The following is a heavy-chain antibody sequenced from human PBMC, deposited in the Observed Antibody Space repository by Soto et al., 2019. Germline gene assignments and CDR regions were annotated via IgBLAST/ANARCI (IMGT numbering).Heavy chain of an antibody. J-gene: IGHJ4*02. Sequence: QAQLVESGGGVVQPGESLRLSCVGSGYSFKDYAMHWVRQTPGKGLEWVAKTLHDGRNPDYRASVKGRFSISRDNSKNTLYLQMTSLRSEDTAVYYCARVGYGDYLEVWGQGTLVTVSS. V-gene: IGHV3-30*03. CDR3: ARVGYGDYLEV. D-gene: IGHD4-17*01. CDR2: TLHDGRNP. CDR1: GYSFKDYA.